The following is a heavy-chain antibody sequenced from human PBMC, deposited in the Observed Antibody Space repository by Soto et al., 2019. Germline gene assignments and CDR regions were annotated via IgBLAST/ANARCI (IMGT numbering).Heavy chain of an antibody. V-gene: IGHV4-39*01. Sequence: PSETLSLTCTVSGGSISSSSYYWGWIRQPPGKGLEWIGSIYYSGSTYYNPSLKSRVTISVDTSKNQFSLKLSSVTAADTAVYYCARHLRRVTMIVVVTRFDPWGQGTLVTVSS. CDR1: GGSISSSSYY. CDR3: ARHLRRVTMIVVVTRFDP. D-gene: IGHD3-22*01. CDR2: IYYSGST. J-gene: IGHJ5*02.